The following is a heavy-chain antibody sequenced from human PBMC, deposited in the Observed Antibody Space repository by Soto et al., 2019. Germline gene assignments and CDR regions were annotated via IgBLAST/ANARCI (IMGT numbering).Heavy chain of an antibody. V-gene: IGHV4-4*02. CDR3: ASRDPGTSVDY. D-gene: IGHD1-7*01. CDR2: IYRTGST. Sequence: QVQLQESGPGLVELSGTLPLLCSVSGLLFTSYNWCFGVRQPRGQGLEGIGEIYRTGSTNYTPSLKSRVTISLDKSENQFSLKVTSLTAADTAVYYCASRDPGTSVDYWGQGTLVTVSS. CDR1: GLLFTSYNW. J-gene: IGHJ4*02.